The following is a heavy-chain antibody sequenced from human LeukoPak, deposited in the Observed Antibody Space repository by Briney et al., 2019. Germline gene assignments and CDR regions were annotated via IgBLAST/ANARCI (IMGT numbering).Heavy chain of an antibody. Sequence: PSETLSLTCAVSGGSISSGGYSWSWIRQPPGKGLEWIGYIYYSGSTNYNPSLKSRVTISVDTSKNQFSLKLSSVTAADTAVYYCARHVRGWLVQGWFDPWGQGTLVTVSS. CDR1: GGSISSGGYS. CDR2: IYYSGST. CDR3: ARHVRGWLVQGWFDP. V-gene: IGHV4-61*08. J-gene: IGHJ5*02. D-gene: IGHD6-19*01.